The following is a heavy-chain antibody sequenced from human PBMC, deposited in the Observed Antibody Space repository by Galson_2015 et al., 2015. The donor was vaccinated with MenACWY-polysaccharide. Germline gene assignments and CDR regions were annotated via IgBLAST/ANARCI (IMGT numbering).Heavy chain of an antibody. CDR2: ISGGGGYT. V-gene: IGHV3-48*03. Sequence: SLRLSCAASGFTFSTYEMNWVRQSPEKGLQWIAYISGGGGYTNSADTVKGRVTISRDKAKNSLYLEMNSLTAEDTGLYYCARDRGYVHAYDIWGQGTAVTVSS. J-gene: IGHJ3*02. CDR3: ARDRGYVHAYDI. D-gene: IGHD6-25*01. CDR1: GFTFSTYE.